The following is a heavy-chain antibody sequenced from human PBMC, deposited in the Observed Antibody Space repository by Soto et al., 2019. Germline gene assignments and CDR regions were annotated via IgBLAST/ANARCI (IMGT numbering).Heavy chain of an antibody. D-gene: IGHD2-2*01. J-gene: IGHJ4*02. CDR1: GFIFSDYW. CDR3: VKDGGYCSSSTCYSPRNHYFDS. V-gene: IGHV3-7*03. CDR2: IKFDGSEK. Sequence: GXSLRLSCPASGFIFSDYWMSWVRQAPVKGPEWVANIKFDGSEKQYVDSVRGRFTISRDNSRNSLFLQMSSLRAGDTAVYYCVKDGGYCSSSTCYSPRNHYFDSWGQGTLVTVSS.